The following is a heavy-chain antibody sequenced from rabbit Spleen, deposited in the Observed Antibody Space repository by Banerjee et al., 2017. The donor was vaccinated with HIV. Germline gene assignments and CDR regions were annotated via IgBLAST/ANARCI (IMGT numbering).Heavy chain of an antibody. CDR3: ARDTGSSFSSYGMDL. Sequence: QEQLEESGGGLVKPEGSLTLTCEASGFSFSDNDYMCWVRQAPRKGLEWVGCINDGSGSTYYASWAKGRFTISKTSSTTVTLQMTSLTVADTATYFCARDTGSSFSSYGMDLWGPGTLVTVS. V-gene: IGHV1S45*01. CDR1: GFSFSDNDY. D-gene: IGHD8-1*01. J-gene: IGHJ6*01. CDR2: INDGSGST.